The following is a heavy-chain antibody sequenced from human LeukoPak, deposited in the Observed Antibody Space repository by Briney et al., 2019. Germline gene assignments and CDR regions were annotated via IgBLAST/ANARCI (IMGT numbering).Heavy chain of an antibody. V-gene: IGHV4-59*11. Sequence: SETLSLTCTVSGGSISSHYWSWIRLPPGKRLEWIGYIYYSGSTTYNPSLKSRVTMSVDTSKNQFSLNLNSVTAADTAVYYCAGHSSSYCSTTTCSLFDYWGRGTLVTVSS. D-gene: IGHD2-2*01. J-gene: IGHJ4*02. CDR1: GGSISSHY. CDR3: AGHSSSYCSTTTCSLFDY. CDR2: IYYSGST.